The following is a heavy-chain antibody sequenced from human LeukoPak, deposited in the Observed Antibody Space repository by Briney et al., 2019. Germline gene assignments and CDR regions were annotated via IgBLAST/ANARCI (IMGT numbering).Heavy chain of an antibody. J-gene: IGHJ4*02. V-gene: IGHV3-30*02. CDR1: GFTFSSYG. D-gene: IGHD2/OR15-2a*01. CDR2: IRYDGSNK. Sequence: GGSLRLSCAASGFTFSSYGMHWVRQAPGKGLEWVAFIRYDGSNKYYADSVKGRFTISRDNSKNTLYLQMNSLRAEDTAVYYCAKDLGFGVHAFPFDYWGQGTLVTVSS. CDR3: AKDLGFGVHAFPFDY.